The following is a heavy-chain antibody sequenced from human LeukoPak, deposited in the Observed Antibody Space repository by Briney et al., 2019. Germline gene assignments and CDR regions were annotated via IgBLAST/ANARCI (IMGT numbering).Heavy chain of an antibody. D-gene: IGHD6-13*01. CDR1: GFNFSNYG. CDR3: ARAAAHRVFDY. Sequence: PGRSLRLSCAASGFNFSNYGIHWVRQAPGKGLVWVSRINSDGSSTSYADSVKGRFTIPRDNAKNTLYLQMNSLRAEDTAVYYCARAAAHRVFDYWGQGTLVTVSS. CDR2: INSDGSST. J-gene: IGHJ4*02. V-gene: IGHV3-74*01.